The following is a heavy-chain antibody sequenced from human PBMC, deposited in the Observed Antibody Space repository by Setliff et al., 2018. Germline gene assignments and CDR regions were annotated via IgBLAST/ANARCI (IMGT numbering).Heavy chain of an antibody. Sequence: GGSLRLSCAASRITFSSYAMGWVRQSPGKGLEWVSVISGSGYSTYYADSVKGRFTISRDNANHSLHLQMNSLRAEDTAVYFCARLALTGYDTSGYYYALDYYYYMDVWGKGTTVTVSS. J-gene: IGHJ6*03. CDR3: ARLALTGYDTSGYYYALDYYYYMDV. CDR2: ISGSGYST. CDR1: RITFSSYA. D-gene: IGHD3-22*01. V-gene: IGHV3-23*01.